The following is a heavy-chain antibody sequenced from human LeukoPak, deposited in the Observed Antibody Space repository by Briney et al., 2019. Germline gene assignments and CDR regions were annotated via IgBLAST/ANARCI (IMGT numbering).Heavy chain of an antibody. CDR3: ARDLREADIFEY. Sequence: PGGSLRLSCAASGFTFSNYYMHWVRQAPGKGLVWVSRITGDESSTTYADSVKGRFTISRVNAKNTLYLQMNSLRAEDTAVYYCARDLREADIFEYWGQGIVVTVSS. J-gene: IGHJ4*02. V-gene: IGHV3-74*01. D-gene: IGHD1-26*01. CDR2: ITGDESST. CDR1: GFTFSNYY.